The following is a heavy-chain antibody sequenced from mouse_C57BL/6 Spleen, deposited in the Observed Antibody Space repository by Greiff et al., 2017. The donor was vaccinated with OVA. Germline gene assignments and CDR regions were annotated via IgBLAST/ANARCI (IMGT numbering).Heavy chain of an antibody. V-gene: IGHV1-9*01. Sequence: VQLQQSGAELMKPGASVKLSCKATGYTFTGYWIEWVKQRPGHGLEWIGEILPGSGSTNYNEKVKGKATFTADTSSNTDYMQLSSMTTKDSAIYNYARGGYDYDGYFDVWGTGTTVTVSS. CDR3: ARGGYDYDGYFDV. CDR2: ILPGSGST. J-gene: IGHJ1*03. D-gene: IGHD2-4*01. CDR1: GYTFTGYW.